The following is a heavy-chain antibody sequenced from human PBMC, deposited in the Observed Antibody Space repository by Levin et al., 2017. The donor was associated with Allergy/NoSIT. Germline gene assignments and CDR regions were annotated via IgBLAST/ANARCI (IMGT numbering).Heavy chain of an antibody. Sequence: GGSLRLSCAASGFTFSSYWMSWVRQAPGKGLEWVANIKQDGSEKYYVGSVKGRFTISRDNAKNSLYLQMNSLRAEDTAVYYCARVLFERTLDYWGQGTLVTVSS. J-gene: IGHJ4*02. V-gene: IGHV3-7*01. D-gene: IGHD3-10*02. CDR3: ARVLFERTLDY. CDR2: IKQDGSEK. CDR1: GFTFSSYW.